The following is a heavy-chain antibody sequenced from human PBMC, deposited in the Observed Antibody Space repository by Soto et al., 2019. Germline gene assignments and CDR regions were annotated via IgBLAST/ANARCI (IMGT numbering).Heavy chain of an antibody. D-gene: IGHD5-12*01. J-gene: IGHJ3*02. V-gene: IGHV4-31*03. CDR2: IYYSGST. CDR3: ARARLRAVYAFDI. CDR1: GGSVSGGAYY. Sequence: ASETLSLTCTVSGGSVSGGAYYWTWIRQRPGKGLEWIGYIYYSGSTYYSPSLKSRLSISLDTSKNQFSLRLSSVTAADTAMYYCARARLRAVYAFDIWGQGTMVTVS.